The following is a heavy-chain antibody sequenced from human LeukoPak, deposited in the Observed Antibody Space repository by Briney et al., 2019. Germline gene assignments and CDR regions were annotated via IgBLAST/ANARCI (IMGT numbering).Heavy chain of an antibody. CDR2: ISSSSSTI. J-gene: IGHJ5*02. V-gene: IGHV3-48*04. D-gene: IGHD3-22*01. Sequence: GGSLRLSCTASGFTFTSYSMNWVRQAPGKGLEWVSYISSSSSTIYYAHSVEGRFTISRDNAENSLYLQMNGLRVEDTAVYYCASTYYYGVWFDPWGQGTLVTVSS. CDR3: ASTYYYGVWFDP. CDR1: GFTFTSYS.